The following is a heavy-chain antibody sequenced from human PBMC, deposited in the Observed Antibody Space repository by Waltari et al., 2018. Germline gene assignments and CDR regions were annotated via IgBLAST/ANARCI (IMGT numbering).Heavy chain of an antibody. J-gene: IGHJ3*02. CDR3: ARGRGWERTDAFDI. Sequence: QVQLVQSGAEVKKPGASGKVSCKASGYTLTRYDLNWVRQATGPGLEWMGWMNPNRGNTGYAQKFQGRVTITRNTSISTAYMELSSLRSEDTAVYYCARGRGWERTDAFDIWGQGTMVTVSS. CDR2: MNPNRGNT. D-gene: IGHD1-26*01. V-gene: IGHV1-8*03. CDR1: GYTLTRYD.